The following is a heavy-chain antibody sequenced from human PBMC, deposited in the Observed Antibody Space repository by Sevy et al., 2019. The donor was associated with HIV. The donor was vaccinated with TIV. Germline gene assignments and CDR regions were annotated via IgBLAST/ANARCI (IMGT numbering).Heavy chain of an antibody. CDR1: GLNLDNYA. D-gene: IGHD3-9*01. CDR3: AKTILSSNYYNYGMVV. Sequence: GGSLRLSCVASGLNLDNYAIHWVRQAPGRGLEGVSVLSWKTVSRGFADSVKGRFTISRDNSKNSLYLQMNSLRPEDTALYYCAKTILSSNYYNYGMVVWGRGTTVTVSS. J-gene: IGHJ6*02. V-gene: IGHV3-9*01. CDR2: LSWKTVSR.